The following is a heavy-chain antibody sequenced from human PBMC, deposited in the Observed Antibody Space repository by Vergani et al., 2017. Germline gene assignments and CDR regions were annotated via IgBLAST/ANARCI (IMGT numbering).Heavy chain of an antibody. V-gene: IGHV5-51*01. J-gene: IGHJ6*03. CDR3: ARLPPRKYYGSGSYYGYYYYMDV. D-gene: IGHD3-10*01. CDR2: IYPGDSDT. Sequence: EVQLVQSGAEVKKPGASLKISCKGSGYSFTSYWIGWVRQLPGKGLEWMGIIYPGDSDTRYRPSFQGQVTISADKSISTAYLQWSSLKASDTAMYYCARLPPRKYYGSGSYYGYYYYMDVWGKGTTVTVSS. CDR1: GYSFTSYW.